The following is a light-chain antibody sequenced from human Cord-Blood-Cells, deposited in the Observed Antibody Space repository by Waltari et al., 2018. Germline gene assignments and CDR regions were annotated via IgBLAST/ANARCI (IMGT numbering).Light chain of an antibody. CDR3: SSYTSSSTWV. CDR1: GSDVGGYNY. Sequence: QSALPQPASVSGSPGQSITIPCPGTGSDVGGYNYVSWYQQHPGKAPKLMIYDASNRPSGVSNRFSGSKSGNTASLTISGLQAEDEADYYCSSYTSSSTWVFGGGTKLTVL. J-gene: IGLJ3*02. V-gene: IGLV2-14*01. CDR2: DAS.